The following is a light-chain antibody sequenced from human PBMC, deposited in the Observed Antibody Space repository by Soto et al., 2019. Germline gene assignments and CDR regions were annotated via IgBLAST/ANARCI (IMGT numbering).Light chain of an antibody. Sequence: QSVLTQPPSVSAAPGQKVTISCSGSSSNIGNNYVSWYQQLPGTAPKLLTYDNNNRPSGIPDRFSGSKSGTSATLGITGLPTGDEADYYCGTWDNILSAVVFGGGTKLTVL. V-gene: IGLV1-51*01. CDR3: GTWDNILSAVV. CDR2: DNN. CDR1: SSNIGNNY. J-gene: IGLJ2*01.